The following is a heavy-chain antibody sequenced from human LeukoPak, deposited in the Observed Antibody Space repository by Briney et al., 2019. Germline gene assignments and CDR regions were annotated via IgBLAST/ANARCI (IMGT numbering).Heavy chain of an antibody. J-gene: IGHJ4*02. CDR3: ARGFSSWPYYFDY. V-gene: IGHV4-59*01. CDR2: MYYSGST. CDR1: GGSTSRYY. D-gene: IGHD6-13*01. Sequence: SETLSLTCSVSGGSTSRYYWNWIRQPPGKGLEWIGYMYYSGSTNYNPSLKSRVTISIDTSKNQFSLKLSSVTAADTAVYYCARGFSSWPYYFDYWGQGTLVTVSS.